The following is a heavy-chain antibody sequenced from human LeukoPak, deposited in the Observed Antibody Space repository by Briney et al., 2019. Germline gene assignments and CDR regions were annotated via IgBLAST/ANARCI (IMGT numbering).Heavy chain of an antibody. CDR2: INPNNGDS. J-gene: IGHJ5*02. V-gene: IGHV1-2*06. D-gene: IGHD1-14*01. Sequence: ASVKVSCKVSGYTLTELSMHWVRQAPGKGLEWMGRINPNNGDSNFAQKFQGRVTMTRDTSISTVYMDLSRLRSDDTAVYYCARMSSPLQYNWFDPWGQGTLVTVSS. CDR3: ARMSSPLQYNWFDP. CDR1: GYTLTELS.